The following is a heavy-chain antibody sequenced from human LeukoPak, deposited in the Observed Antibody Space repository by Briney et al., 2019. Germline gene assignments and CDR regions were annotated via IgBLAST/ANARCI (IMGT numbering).Heavy chain of an antibody. CDR2: IYHTGST. CDR1: GGSISSSF. J-gene: IGHJ4*02. V-gene: IGHV4-59*08. D-gene: IGHD1-26*01. CDR3: ARPAIVGATRVYYFDY. Sequence: PSETLSLTCTVSGGSISSSFWSWIRQPPGKGLEWIGFIYHTGSTNNNPSLKGRVTISMDTSKNQFSLKLSSVTAADTAVYYCARPAIVGATRVYYFDYWGQGTLVTVSS.